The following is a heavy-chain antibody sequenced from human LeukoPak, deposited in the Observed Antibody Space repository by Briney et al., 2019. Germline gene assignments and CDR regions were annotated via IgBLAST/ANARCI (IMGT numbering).Heavy chain of an antibody. V-gene: IGHV4-39*01. CDR2: IYYSGST. D-gene: IGHD3-10*01. CDR3: AGTMVRGVIGAFDI. CDR1: GGSISSSSYY. J-gene: IGHJ3*02. Sequence: SETLSLTCTVSGGSISSSSYYWGWIRQPPGKGLERIGSIYYSGSTYYNPSLKSRVTISVDTSKNQFSLKLSSVTAADTAVYYCAGTMVRGVIGAFDIWGQGTMVTVSS.